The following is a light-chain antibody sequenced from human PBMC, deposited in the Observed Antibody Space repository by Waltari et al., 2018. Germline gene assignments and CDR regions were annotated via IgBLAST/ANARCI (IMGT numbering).Light chain of an antibody. CDR2: DAS. Sequence: DIHMTQSPSSLSAAVGDRVTITCQTTQDVTTSLSWFQQKPGKAPQLLIYDASTLQSGVPSRFSGSGSGTSFSFTLTRLQPEDSATYYCQHYHTLPYTFGRGTKLQIK. CDR3: QHYHTLPYT. J-gene: IGKJ2*01. V-gene: IGKV1-33*01. CDR1: QDVTTS.